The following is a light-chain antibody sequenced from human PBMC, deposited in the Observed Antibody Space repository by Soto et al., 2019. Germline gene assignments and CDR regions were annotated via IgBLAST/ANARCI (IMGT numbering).Light chain of an antibody. CDR3: SSYTSSDTPV. Sequence: QSALTQPASVSGSPGQSITVSCTGTSSDVGAYNYVSWYQQHPGKAPKLMIYEVSNRPSGVSNRFSGSKSGNTASLTISGLQAEDEADYYCSSYTSSDTPVFGGGTKLTVL. V-gene: IGLV2-14*01. J-gene: IGLJ2*01. CDR1: SSDVGAYNY. CDR2: EVS.